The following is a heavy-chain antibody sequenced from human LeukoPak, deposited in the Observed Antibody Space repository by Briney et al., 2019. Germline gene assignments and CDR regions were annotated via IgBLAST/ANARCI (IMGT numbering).Heavy chain of an antibody. CDR2: ISGSGGST. V-gene: IGHV3-23*01. Sequence: GESLKISCAASGFTVSSNYMSWVRQAPGKGLEWVSAISGSGGSTYYADSVKGRFTISRDNSKNTLYLQMNSLRAEDTAVYYCAKASQRTKNFGVVIHFDYWGQGTLVTVSS. D-gene: IGHD3-3*01. CDR3: AKASQRTKNFGVVIHFDY. CDR1: GFTVSSNY. J-gene: IGHJ4*02.